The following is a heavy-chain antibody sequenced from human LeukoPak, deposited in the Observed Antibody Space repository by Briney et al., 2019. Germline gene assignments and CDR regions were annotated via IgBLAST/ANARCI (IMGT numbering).Heavy chain of an antibody. Sequence: GGSLRLSCAASRFTFNSYAMSWVRQAPGKGLEWVSVIGGSNGITFYVGSVKGRFTISRDNSKDTLYLQMNSLRAEDTAVYYCARLDSSSWYVYWGQGTLVTVSS. CDR2: IGGSNGIT. J-gene: IGHJ4*02. V-gene: IGHV3-23*01. CDR3: ARLDSSSWYVY. CDR1: RFTFNSYA. D-gene: IGHD6-13*01.